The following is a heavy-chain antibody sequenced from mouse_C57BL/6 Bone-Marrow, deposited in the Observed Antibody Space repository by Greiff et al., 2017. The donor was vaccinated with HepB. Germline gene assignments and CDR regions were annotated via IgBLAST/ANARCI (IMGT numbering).Heavy chain of an antibody. Sequence: VKLQQPGAELVRPGSSVKLSCKASGYTFTSYWMDWVKQRPGQGLEWIGNIYPSDSETHYNQKFKDKATLTVDKSSSTAYMQLSSLTSEDSAVYYCARSLYYYGLDYWGQGTSVTVSS. J-gene: IGHJ4*01. CDR3: ARSLYYYGLDY. CDR1: GYTFTSYW. CDR2: IYPSDSET. V-gene: IGHV1-61*01.